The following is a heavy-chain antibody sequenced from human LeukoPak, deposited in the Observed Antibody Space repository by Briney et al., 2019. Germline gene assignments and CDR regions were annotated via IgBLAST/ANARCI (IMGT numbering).Heavy chain of an antibody. V-gene: IGHV1-69*06. CDR2: IIPIFGTA. Sequence: GASVKVSCKASGGTFSSYAISWVRQAPGQGLEWMGGIIPIFGTANYAQKFQGRVTITADKSTNTAYMELSSLRSEDTAVYYCAREEVVGIVGANSPFDYWGQGTLVTVSS. CDR3: AREEVVGIVGANSPFDY. J-gene: IGHJ4*02. D-gene: IGHD1-26*01. CDR1: GGTFSSYA.